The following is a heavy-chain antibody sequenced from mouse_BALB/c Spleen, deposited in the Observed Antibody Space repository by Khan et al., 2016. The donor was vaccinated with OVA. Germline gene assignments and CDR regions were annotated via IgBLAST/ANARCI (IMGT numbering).Heavy chain of an antibody. V-gene: IGHV5-6*01. CDR1: GFTFSPYS. CDR2: ISSDGDYT. CDR3: ATHLTGSFAY. J-gene: IGHJ3*01. Sequence: DVQLVESGGDLVKSGGSLKLSCAASGFTFSPYSMSWVRQTPDKRLEWVATISSDGDYTYYPDSVKGRFNTSRDNAKNTLYLQMSSLRSEDTAIYYCATHLTGSFAYWGQGTLVTVSA. D-gene: IGHD4-1*01.